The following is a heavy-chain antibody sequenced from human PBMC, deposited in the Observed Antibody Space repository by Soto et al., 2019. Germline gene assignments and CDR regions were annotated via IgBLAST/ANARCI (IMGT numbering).Heavy chain of an antibody. J-gene: IGHJ5*02. CDR3: ARQYAYCLSSTCYARNWFDP. Sequence: PGESLKISCKGSGYSFTNYWIGWVRQMPGKGLEWMGIIYPGDSDTTYSPSFQGQVTISADKSINTAYLQWSSLKASDTAVYYCARQYAYCLSSTCYARNWFDPWGQGTLVTVSS. CDR1: GYSFTNYW. D-gene: IGHD2-2*01. V-gene: IGHV5-51*01. CDR2: IYPGDSDT.